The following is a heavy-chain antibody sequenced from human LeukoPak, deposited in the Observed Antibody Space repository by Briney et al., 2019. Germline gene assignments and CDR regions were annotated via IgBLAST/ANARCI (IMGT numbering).Heavy chain of an antibody. V-gene: IGHV3-7*01. CDR2: IKQDGSEK. D-gene: IGHD2-15*01. J-gene: IGHJ6*03. CDR3: ARDRHCSGGRCYFPYYMDV. Sequence: PGGSLRLSCAASGFTFSSYWMSWVRQAPGKGLEWVANIKQDGSEKYYVDSVKGRFTISRDNAKNSLYLQMNSLRAEDTAVYYCARDRHCSGGRCYFPYYMDVWGKGTTVTVSS. CDR1: GFTFSSYW.